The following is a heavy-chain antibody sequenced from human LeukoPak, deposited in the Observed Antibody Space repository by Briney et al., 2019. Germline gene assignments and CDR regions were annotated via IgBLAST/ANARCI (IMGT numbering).Heavy chain of an antibody. D-gene: IGHD3-10*01. CDR1: GFTFSSYS. V-gene: IGHV3-48*02. CDR3: ARGPQRYYGSGQDFDY. CDR2: ISSSGSTI. J-gene: IGHJ4*02. Sequence: GGSLRLSCAASGFTFSSYSMDWVRQAPGKGLEWVSYISSSGSTIYYADSVKGRFTISRDKAKNSLYLQMNSLRDEDTAVYYCARGPQRYYGSGQDFDYWGQGTLVSVSS.